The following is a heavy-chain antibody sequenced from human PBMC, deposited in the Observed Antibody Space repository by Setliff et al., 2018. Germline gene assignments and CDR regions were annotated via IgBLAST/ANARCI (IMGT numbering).Heavy chain of an antibody. CDR1: GFTFSNAW. J-gene: IGHJ4*02. D-gene: IGHD2-2*01. CDR3: AKGGGSRVLVPAAIFEPTDGKDY. CDR2: IKSKTDGGTI. V-gene: IGHV3-15*07. Sequence: GGSLRLSCAASGFTFSNAWMNWVRQAPGKGLEWVGRIKSKTDGGTIDYAAPVKGRFTISRDNSKNTLYLQMNSLRAEDKAIYYCAKGGGSRVLVPAAIFEPTDGKDYWGQGTLVTVSS.